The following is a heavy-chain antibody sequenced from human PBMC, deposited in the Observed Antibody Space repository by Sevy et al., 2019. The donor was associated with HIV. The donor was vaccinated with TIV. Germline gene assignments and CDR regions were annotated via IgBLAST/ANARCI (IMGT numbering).Heavy chain of an antibody. CDR2: IKQDGSEK. CDR1: EFTFSSYR. CDR3: ARSGWGYAYGLDV. J-gene: IGHJ6*02. Sequence: GGSLRLSCAASEFTFSSYRMSWVRQAPGKGLEWVSNIKQDGSEKYYVDSVKGRFTISRDNAKNSLYLQMNSLRAEDTAVYYGARSGWGYAYGLDVWGQGTTVTVSS. V-gene: IGHV3-7*01. D-gene: IGHD5-12*01.